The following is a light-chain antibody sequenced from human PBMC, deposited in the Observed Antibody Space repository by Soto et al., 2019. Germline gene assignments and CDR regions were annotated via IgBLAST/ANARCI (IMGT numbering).Light chain of an antibody. CDR2: GNN. CDR3: QSYDSSLSAYV. CDR1: SSNIGAGYD. J-gene: IGLJ1*01. Sequence: QSVVPQPPSVSGAPGQRVTISCTGNSSNIGAGYDVHWYQQLPGTAPKLLIYGNNNRPSGVPDRFSGSKSGTSASLAITGLQAEDEADYYCQSYDSSLSAYVFGPGTKV. V-gene: IGLV1-40*01.